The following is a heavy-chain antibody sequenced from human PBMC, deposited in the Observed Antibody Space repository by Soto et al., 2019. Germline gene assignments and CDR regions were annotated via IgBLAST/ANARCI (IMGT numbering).Heavy chain of an antibody. J-gene: IGHJ5*02. CDR2: IIPIFGTA. D-gene: IGHD3-22*01. V-gene: IGHV1-69*06. Sequence: SVKVSCKAYGGTFSSYAISWVRQAPGQGLEWMGGIIPIFGTANYAQKFQGRVTITADKSTSTAYMELSSLRSEDTAVYYCASRIVVATGWFDPWGQGTLVTVSS. CDR1: GGTFSSYA. CDR3: ASRIVVATGWFDP.